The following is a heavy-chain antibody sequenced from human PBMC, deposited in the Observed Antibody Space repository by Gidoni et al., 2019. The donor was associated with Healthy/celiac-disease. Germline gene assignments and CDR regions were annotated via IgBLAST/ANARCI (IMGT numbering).Heavy chain of an antibody. Sequence: EVQLLESGGGLVQPGGSLRLSCTASGFTFSSYFMTWVRQAPGKGLEWVSLISRTGVSTYYADSVKGRFTISRDNSKNTLYLQMSSLRAEDTAVYYCAKCGTDANCYFDLWGRGTLVTVSS. V-gene: IGHV3-23*01. CDR2: ISRTGVST. D-gene: IGHD3-16*01. CDR3: AKCGTDANCYFDL. J-gene: IGHJ2*01. CDR1: GFTFSSYF.